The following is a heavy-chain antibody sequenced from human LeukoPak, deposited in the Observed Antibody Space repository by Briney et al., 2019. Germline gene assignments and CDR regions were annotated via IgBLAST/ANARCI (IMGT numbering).Heavy chain of an antibody. CDR3: ARQVYSSSWSYYFDS. V-gene: IGHV4-39*01. D-gene: IGHD6-13*01. J-gene: IGHJ4*02. CDR1: GGSIITNSYY. CDR2: VYSSGTTYSGTT. Sequence: SETLSLTCTVSGGSIITNSYYWDWVRQPPGQGLEWIGSVYSSGTTYSGTTYYNPSLESRVTLFVDTSKNQFSLKLSSVTPADTAVYYCARQVYSSSWSYYFDSWGQGILVTVSS.